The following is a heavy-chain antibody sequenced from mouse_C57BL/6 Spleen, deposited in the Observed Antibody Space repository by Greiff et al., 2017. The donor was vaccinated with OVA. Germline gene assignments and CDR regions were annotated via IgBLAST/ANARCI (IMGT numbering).Heavy chain of an antibody. J-gene: IGHJ4*01. V-gene: IGHV3-1*01. D-gene: IGHD2-3*01. Sequence: EVQLQQSGPGMVKPSQSLSLTCTVTGYSITSGYDWHWIRHFPGNKLEWMGYISYSGSTNYNPSLKSRISITHDTSKNHFFLKLNSVTTEDTATYYCARGDGYYMDYWGQGTSVTVSS. CDR2: ISYSGST. CDR3: ARGDGYYMDY. CDR1: GYSITSGYD.